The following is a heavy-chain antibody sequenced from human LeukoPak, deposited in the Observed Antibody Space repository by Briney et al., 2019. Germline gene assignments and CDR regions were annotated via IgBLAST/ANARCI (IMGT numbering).Heavy chain of an antibody. CDR3: ARQPANTAAFDI. D-gene: IGHD5-18*01. CDR2: VRDNGET. CDR1: GGSINTYY. V-gene: IGHV4-59*08. Sequence: SETLSLTCTVSGGSINTYYWSWIRQPPGKGQEWIAYVRDNGETNYNPSLKSRVAISLDTANNQISLRLKFVTAADTATYYCARQPANTAAFDIWGLGTMVTVSS. J-gene: IGHJ3*02.